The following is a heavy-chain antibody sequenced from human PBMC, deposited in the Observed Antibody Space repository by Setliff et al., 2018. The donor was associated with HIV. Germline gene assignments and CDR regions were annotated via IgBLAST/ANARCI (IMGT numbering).Heavy chain of an antibody. CDR1: GGSISSSSSF. D-gene: IGHD2-21*01. J-gene: IGHJ3*02. CDR2: IYYSGTT. Sequence: KTSETLSLTCTVSGGSISSSSSFWGWIRQPQGKGLEWIGSIYYSGTTYYNPSLKSRVAISVETSKNQFYLKLSSVTAADTAVYYCARPRLRGSGAFDIWGQGTMVTVSS. CDR3: ARPRLRGSGAFDI. V-gene: IGHV4-39*01.